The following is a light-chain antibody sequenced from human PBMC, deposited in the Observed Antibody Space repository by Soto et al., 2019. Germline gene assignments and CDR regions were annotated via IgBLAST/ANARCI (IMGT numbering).Light chain of an antibody. CDR3: QQYHAPPRT. CDR1: QDIINY. Sequence: DIQMTQSPSSLSASVGDRATITCQASQDIINYVNWYQQKPGKAPKLLIYTASNLESGVPSRFSGRGSGKDSPLAIDGLQPEDFATYYCQQYHAPPRTFGQGTRVEI. V-gene: IGKV1-33*01. J-gene: IGKJ1*01. CDR2: TAS.